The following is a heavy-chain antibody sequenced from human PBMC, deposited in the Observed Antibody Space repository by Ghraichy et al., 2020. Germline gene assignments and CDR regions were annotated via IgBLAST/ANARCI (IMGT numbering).Heavy chain of an antibody. D-gene: IGHD6-6*01. CDR2: INYSGST. Sequence: SETLSLTRTVSGGSISSYYWSWIRQPPGKGLEWIGYINYSGSTNYNPSLKSRVTISVDTSKNQFSLKLSSVTAADTAVYYCARGGRASIAARHRYWYFDLWGRGTLVTVSS. V-gene: IGHV4-59*01. CDR1: GGSISSYY. CDR3: ARGGRASIAARHRYWYFDL. J-gene: IGHJ2*01.